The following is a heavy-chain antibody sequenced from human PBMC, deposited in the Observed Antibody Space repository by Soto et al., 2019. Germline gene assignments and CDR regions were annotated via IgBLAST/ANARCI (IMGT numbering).Heavy chain of an antibody. D-gene: IGHD5-18*01. CDR1: GGTFSSYT. V-gene: IGHV1-69*02. CDR2: IIPILGIA. Sequence: QVQLVQSGAEVKKPGSSVKVSCKASGGTFSSYTISWVRQAPGQGLEWMGRIIPILGIANYAQKFQGRVTITADKSTSTAYMELSSLRSEDTAVYYCATREYSYGYRTRGDYWGQGTLVTVSS. J-gene: IGHJ4*02. CDR3: ATREYSYGYRTRGDY.